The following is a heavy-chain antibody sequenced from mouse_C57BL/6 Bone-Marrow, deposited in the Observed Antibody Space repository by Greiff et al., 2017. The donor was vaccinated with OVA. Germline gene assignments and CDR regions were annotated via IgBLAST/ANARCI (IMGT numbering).Heavy chain of an antibody. J-gene: IGHJ3*01. CDR1: GYTFTSYW. V-gene: IGHV1-55*01. CDR3: ARGRDTSQGFAY. CDR2: IYPGSGST. Sequence: QVQLQQPGAELVKPGASVKMSCKASGYTFTSYWITWVKQRPGQGLEWIGDIYPGSGSTNYNEKFKSKATLTVDTSSSTAYMQLSSLTSEDSAVYYCARGRDTSQGFAYWGQGTLVTVSA.